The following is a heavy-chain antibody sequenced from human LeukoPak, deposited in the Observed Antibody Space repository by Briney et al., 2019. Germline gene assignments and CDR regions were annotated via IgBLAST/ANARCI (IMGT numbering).Heavy chain of an antibody. J-gene: IGHJ4*02. CDR1: GFTFSSYA. CDR2: ISYDGSNK. V-gene: IGHV3-30-3*01. CDR3: ASVTAMAPN. Sequence: GGSLRLSCAASGFTFSSYAMHWVRQAPGKGLEWVAVISYDGSNKYYADSVKGRFTISRDNSKNTLYLQMNSLRAEDTAVYYCASVTAMAPNWGQGTLVTVSS. D-gene: IGHD5-18*01.